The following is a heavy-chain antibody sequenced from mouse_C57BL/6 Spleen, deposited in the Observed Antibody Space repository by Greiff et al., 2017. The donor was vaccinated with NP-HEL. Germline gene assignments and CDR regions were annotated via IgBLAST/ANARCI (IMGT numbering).Heavy chain of an antibody. D-gene: IGHD2-4*01. J-gene: IGHJ2*01. Sequence: EVKVVESGGGLVKPGGSLKLSCAASGFTFSDYGMHWVRQAPEKGLEWVAYISSGSSTIYYADTVKGRFTISRDNAKNTLFLQMTSLRSEDTAMYYCARGNIYDYDFDYWGQGTTLTVSS. CDR2: ISSGSSTI. V-gene: IGHV5-17*01. CDR1: GFTFSDYG. CDR3: ARGNIYDYDFDY.